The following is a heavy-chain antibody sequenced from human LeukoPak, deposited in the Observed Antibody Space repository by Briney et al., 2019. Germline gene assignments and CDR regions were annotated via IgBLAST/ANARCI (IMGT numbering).Heavy chain of an antibody. CDR3: ATVVNRFLEWPYDY. CDR1: GYTLTELS. V-gene: IGHV1-24*01. CDR2: FDPEDGET. Sequence: ASVNVSCKVSGYTLTELSMHWVRQAPGKGREWMGGFDPEDGETIYAQKFQGRVTMTEDTSTDTAYMELSSLRSEDTAVYYCATVVNRFLEWPYDYWGQGTLVTVSS. D-gene: IGHD3-3*01. J-gene: IGHJ4*02.